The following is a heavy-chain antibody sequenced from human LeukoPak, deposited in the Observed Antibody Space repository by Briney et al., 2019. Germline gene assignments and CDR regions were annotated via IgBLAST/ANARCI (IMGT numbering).Heavy chain of an antibody. V-gene: IGHV3-11*03. D-gene: IGHD6-13*01. CDR2: VSSSSSYT. J-gene: IGHJ4*02. CDR3: AAGTAADY. CDR1: GIPFSDFY. Sequence: GGSLRLSCVVSGIPFSDFYMNWIRQAPGKALEWISYVSSSSSYTDYAESVKGRFTISRDNAKSALYLEMSDLRVEDTAVYYCAAGTAADYWGQGTLVIVSS.